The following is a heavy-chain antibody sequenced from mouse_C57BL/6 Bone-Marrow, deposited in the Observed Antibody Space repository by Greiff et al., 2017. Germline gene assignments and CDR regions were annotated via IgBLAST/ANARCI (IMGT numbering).Heavy chain of an antibody. CDR1: GYSFTGYY. CDR3: ARDSSV. D-gene: IGHD3-2*02. J-gene: IGHJ2*01. Sequence: VQLQQSGPELVKPGASVKISCKASGYSFTGYYMNWVKQSPEKSLEWIGEINPSTGGTTYIQKFKAKATLTVDKSSSTAYMQLKSLTSEDSAVYYCARDSSVWGQGTTLTVSS. CDR2: INPSTGGT. V-gene: IGHV1-42*01.